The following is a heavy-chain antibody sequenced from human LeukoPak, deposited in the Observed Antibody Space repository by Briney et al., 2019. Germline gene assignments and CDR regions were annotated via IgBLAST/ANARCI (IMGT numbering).Heavy chain of an antibody. D-gene: IGHD3-10*01. CDR1: GFTFSNYW. J-gene: IGHJ4*02. CDR2: IKQDGSEK. V-gene: IGHV3-7*01. CDR3: ARRITMVRGVIISGFDY. Sequence: QPGGSLRLSCAASGFTFSNYWMTWVRQAPGKGLEWVANIKQDGSEKYYVDSVKGRFTISRDNAKNSLYLQMNSLRAEDTAVYYCARRITMVRGVIISGFDYWGQGTLVTVSS.